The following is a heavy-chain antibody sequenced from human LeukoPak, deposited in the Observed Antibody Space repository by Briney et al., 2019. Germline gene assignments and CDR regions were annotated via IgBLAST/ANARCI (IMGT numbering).Heavy chain of an antibody. CDR3: ARDVGGYNYGYSVDY. V-gene: IGHV4-4*07. CDR2: IYTSGST. CDR1: GGSISSYY. J-gene: IGHJ4*02. D-gene: IGHD5-18*01. Sequence: SETLSLTCTVSGGSISSYYWSWIRQPAGKGLEWTGRIYTSGSTSYNSSLKSRVTMSVDTSKNQFSLKLRSVTAADTAVYYCARDVGGYNYGYSVDYWGQGTLVSVSS.